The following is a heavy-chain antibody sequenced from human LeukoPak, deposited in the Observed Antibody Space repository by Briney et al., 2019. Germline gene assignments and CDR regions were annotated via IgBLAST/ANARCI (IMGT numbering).Heavy chain of an antibody. J-gene: IGHJ4*02. D-gene: IGHD2-15*01. Sequence: PGGSLRLSCAASGFTFSSYGMHWVRQAPGKGLVWVSRINSDGSITSYADSVKGRFTISRDNAKNTLYPQMNSLRAEDTAVYYCVRYCSGGSCYGDYFDYWGQGTLVTVSS. CDR1: GFTFSSYG. CDR2: INSDGSIT. V-gene: IGHV3-74*01. CDR3: VRYCSGGSCYGDYFDY.